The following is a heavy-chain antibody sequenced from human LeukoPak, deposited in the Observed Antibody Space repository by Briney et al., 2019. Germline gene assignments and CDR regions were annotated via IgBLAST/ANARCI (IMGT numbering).Heavy chain of an antibody. CDR2: IHIYRGNT. CDR1: GYSSTNYG. Sequence: ASVKVSCKASGYSSTNYGISWVRQAPGQGLEWMGWIHIYRGNTNYAQKLQGRVTMTTDTSTSTAYMELRSLRSDDTAVYYCLSYDYAREFDYWGQGTLVTVSS. V-gene: IGHV1-18*01. D-gene: IGHD4/OR15-4a*01. J-gene: IGHJ4*02. CDR3: LSYDYAREFDY.